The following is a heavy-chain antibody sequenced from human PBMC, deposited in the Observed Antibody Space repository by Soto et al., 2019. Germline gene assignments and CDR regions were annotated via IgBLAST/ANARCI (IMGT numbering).Heavy chain of an antibody. CDR2: IIPIFGTA. CDR3: ARDPSMRIAVAAPYYYYYGMDV. CDR1: GGTFSSYA. D-gene: IGHD6-19*01. V-gene: IGHV1-69*13. J-gene: IGHJ6*02. Sequence: ASVKVSCKASGGTFSSYAISWVRQAPGQGLEWMGGIIPIFGTANYAQKFQGRVTITADESTSTAYMELSSLRSEDTAVYYCARDPSMRIAVAAPYYYYYGMDVWGQGTTVTVS.